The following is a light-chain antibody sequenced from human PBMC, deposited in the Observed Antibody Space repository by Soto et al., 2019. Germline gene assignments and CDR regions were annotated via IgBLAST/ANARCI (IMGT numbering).Light chain of an antibody. CDR2: DVS. CDR1: RSDVGGYNY. V-gene: IGLV2-14*01. J-gene: IGLJ1*01. CDR3: SSYTSSSTLPYV. Sequence: QSALTQPASVSGSPGQSITISCTGNRSDVGGYNYVSWYQQHPGKAPKLMIYDVSNRPSGVSNRFSGSKSGNTASLTISGLQAEDEADYYCSSYTSSSTLPYVFGTGTKVTVL.